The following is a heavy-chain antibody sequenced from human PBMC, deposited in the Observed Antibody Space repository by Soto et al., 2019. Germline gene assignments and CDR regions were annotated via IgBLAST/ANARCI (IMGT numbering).Heavy chain of an antibody. D-gene: IGHD3-10*01. J-gene: IGHJ6*02. CDR1: GLTLSRFA. Sequence: QVQLVESGGGVVQPGRSLRLSCAASGLTLSRFAMHWVRQAPGKGLEWVAVIGYDGSNKDYADSVKGRFTICRDNSKNTLYLQMNSLRPEDTAVYYCARDPVNYYGSWTYGMDVWGQGTTVTVSS. CDR3: ARDPVNYYGSWTYGMDV. CDR2: IGYDGSNK. V-gene: IGHV3-30-3*01.